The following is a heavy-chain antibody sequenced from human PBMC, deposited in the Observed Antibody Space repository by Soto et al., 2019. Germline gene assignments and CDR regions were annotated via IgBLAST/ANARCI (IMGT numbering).Heavy chain of an antibody. J-gene: IGHJ2*01. Sequence: QVQLVESGGGVVQPGRSLRLSCADSGFIFSSHAMHWVRQAPGKGLEWVAFISYDGSIAFYADSVKGRFTISRDNSKNTLYLQMNGLKVEDTAMYYCARDRYGVGTTSKGYWYYDLWGRGTLVSVSS. CDR3: ARDRYGVGTTSKGYWYYDL. CDR2: ISYDGSIA. CDR1: GFIFSSHA. V-gene: IGHV3-30-3*01. D-gene: IGHD1-26*01.